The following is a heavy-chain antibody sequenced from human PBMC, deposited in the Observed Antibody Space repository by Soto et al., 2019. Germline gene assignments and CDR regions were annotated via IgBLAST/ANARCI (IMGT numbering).Heavy chain of an antibody. CDR2: FSGSGGST. CDR3: ARDWTGDTCPCLDV. CDR1: GFPFTNYA. V-gene: IGHV3-23*01. D-gene: IGHD3-3*01. J-gene: IGHJ6*02. Sequence: EVQLLESGGGLVRPGGPLRLSWAAAGFPFTNYALTWFLQSPGKGLKWVSTFSGSGGSTYYADSVRGRFTISTDNSKNTLFLQMNSLRVEDTAIYYCARDWTGDTCPCLDVWGQGTTVSVSS.